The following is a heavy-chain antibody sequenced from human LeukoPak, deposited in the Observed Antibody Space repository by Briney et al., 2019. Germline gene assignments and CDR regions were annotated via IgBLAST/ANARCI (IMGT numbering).Heavy chain of an antibody. CDR1: GLTFSDYD. J-gene: IGHJ4*02. CDR2: ISSSGSTI. D-gene: IGHD3-3*01. V-gene: IGHV3-11*04. CDR3: ARDHSGSAGEWFGYFDY. Sequence: GGSLRLSCAASGLTFSDYDMTWIRQAPGKGLEWVSYISSSGSTIYYADSVKGRFTISRDNAKNSLYLQMNSLRAEDTAVYYCARDHSGSAGEWFGYFDYWGQGTLVTVSS.